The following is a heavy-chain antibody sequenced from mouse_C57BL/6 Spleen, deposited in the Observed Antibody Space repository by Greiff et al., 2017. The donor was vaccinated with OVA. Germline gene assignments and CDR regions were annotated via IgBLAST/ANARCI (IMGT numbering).Heavy chain of an antibody. CDR3: ARSTVVAWYFDV. CDR1: GYSITSGYD. D-gene: IGHD1-1*01. CDR2: ISYSGST. V-gene: IGHV3-1*01. Sequence: DVKLQESGPGMVKPSQSLSLTCTVTGYSITSGYDWHWIRHFPGNKLEWMGYISYSGSTNYNPSLKSRISITHDTSKNHFFLKLNSVTTEDTATYYCARSTVVAWYFDVWGTGTTVTVSS. J-gene: IGHJ1*03.